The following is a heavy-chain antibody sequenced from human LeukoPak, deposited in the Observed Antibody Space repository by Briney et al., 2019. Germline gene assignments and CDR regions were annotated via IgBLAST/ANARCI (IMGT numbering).Heavy chain of an antibody. CDR1: GGSFSGYY. CDR2: INHSGGT. J-gene: IGHJ4*02. Sequence: PSETLSLTCAVYGGSFSGYYWTWIRQPPGKGLEWTGEINHSGGTNYNPSLKSRVTISVDTSKNQFSLKLNSVTAADTAVYYCARGHPLLDYWGQGTLVTVSS. CDR3: ARGHPLLDY. V-gene: IGHV4-34*01. D-gene: IGHD2-21*02.